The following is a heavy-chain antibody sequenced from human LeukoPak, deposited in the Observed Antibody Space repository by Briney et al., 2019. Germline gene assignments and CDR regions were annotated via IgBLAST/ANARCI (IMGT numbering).Heavy chain of an antibody. CDR1: GFTFSSYW. CDR2: IKQDGSEK. CDR3: AREGGSYSAFDY. D-gene: IGHD1-26*01. Sequence: GGSLRLSCAASGFTFSSYWMSWVRQAPGKGLEWVTNIKQDGSEKYYVDSVKGRFTISRDNAKNTLYLQMNSLRAEDTAVYYCAREGGSYSAFDYWGQGTLVTVSS. V-gene: IGHV3-7*01. J-gene: IGHJ4*02.